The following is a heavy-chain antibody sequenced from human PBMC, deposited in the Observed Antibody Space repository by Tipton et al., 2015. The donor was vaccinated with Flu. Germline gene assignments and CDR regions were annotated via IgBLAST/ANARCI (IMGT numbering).Heavy chain of an antibody. CDR3: TRDSSYSSGWYSY. V-gene: IGHV3-49*04. D-gene: IGHD6-19*01. J-gene: IGHJ4*02. CDR1: GFTFGDYA. Sequence: RSLRLSCTASGFTFGDYAMSWVRQAPGKGLEWVGFIRSKAYGGTTEYAASVKGRFTISRDESKSIAYLQMNSLKTEDTAVYYCTRDSSYSSGWYSYWGQGTLVTVSS. CDR2: IRSKAYGGTT.